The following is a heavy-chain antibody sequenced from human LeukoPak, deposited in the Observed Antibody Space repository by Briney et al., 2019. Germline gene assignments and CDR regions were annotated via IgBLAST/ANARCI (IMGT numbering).Heavy chain of an antibody. D-gene: IGHD6-13*01. J-gene: IGHJ4*02. CDR2: IYHSGST. V-gene: IGHV4-38-2*02. CDR3: ARDSSARYSASWYVVGDFDY. Sequence: SETLSLTCTVSGYSISSGYYWGWIRQPPGKGLEWIGSIYHSGSTYYNPSLKSRVTISIDTSKNQFSLKLSSVTAADTAVYYCARDSSARYSASWYVVGDFDYWGQGTLVTVSS. CDR1: GYSISSGYY.